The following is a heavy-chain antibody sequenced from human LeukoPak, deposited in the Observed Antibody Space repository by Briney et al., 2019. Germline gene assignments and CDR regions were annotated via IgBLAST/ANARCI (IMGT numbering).Heavy chain of an antibody. Sequence: SQTLSLTCAVSGGSISSGGYSWSWIRQPPGKGLEWIGYIYHSGSTYYNPSLKSRVTVSVDRSKNQFSLKLSSVTAADTAVYYCARRGAGSGYLRGTFDIWGQGTMVTVSS. CDR3: ARRGAGSGYLRGTFDI. J-gene: IGHJ3*02. CDR1: GGSISSGGYS. D-gene: IGHD3-22*01. V-gene: IGHV4-30-2*01. CDR2: IYHSGST.